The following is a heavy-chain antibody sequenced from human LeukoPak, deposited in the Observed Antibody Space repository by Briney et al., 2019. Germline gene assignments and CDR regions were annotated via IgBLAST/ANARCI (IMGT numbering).Heavy chain of an antibody. Sequence: SQTLSLTCAVSGGSISSGGYSWSWIRQPPGKGLEWIGYIYHSGSTYYNPSLKSRVTISVDRSKNQFSLKLSSVTAADTAVYYCASADSSSWYGDAFDIWGQGTMVTVSS. CDR1: GGSISSGGYS. CDR3: ASADSSSWYGDAFDI. D-gene: IGHD6-13*01. V-gene: IGHV4-30-2*01. J-gene: IGHJ3*02. CDR2: IYHSGST.